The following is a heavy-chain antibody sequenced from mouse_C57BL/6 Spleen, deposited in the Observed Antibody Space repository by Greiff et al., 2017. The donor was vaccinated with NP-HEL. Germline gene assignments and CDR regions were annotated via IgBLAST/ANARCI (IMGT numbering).Heavy chain of an antibody. V-gene: IGHV1-62-2*01. Sequence: QVQLKESGAELVKPGASVKLSCKASGYTFTEYTIHWVKQRSGQGLEWIGWFYPGSGSIKYNEKFKDKATLTADKSSSTVYMELSRLTSEDSAVYFCARHEEGEGAYDYFYAMDYWGQGTSVTVSS. D-gene: IGHD2-4*01. CDR1: GYTFTEYT. CDR3: ARHEEGEGAYDYFYAMDY. CDR2: FYPGSGSI. J-gene: IGHJ4*01.